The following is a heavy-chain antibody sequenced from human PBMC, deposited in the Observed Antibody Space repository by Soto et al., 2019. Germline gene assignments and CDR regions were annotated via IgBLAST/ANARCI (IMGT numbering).Heavy chain of an antibody. CDR1: GGSISSGGYY. J-gene: IGHJ4*02. CDR3: AVSARYLLDY. V-gene: IGHV4-31*03. Sequence: SETLSLTCTVSGGSISSGGYYWSWIRQHPGKGLEWIGYIYYSGSTYYNPSLKSRVTISVDTSKNQFSLNLNSVTAADTAVYYCAVSARYLLDYWGQGTLVTVSS. CDR2: IYYSGST. D-gene: IGHD6-6*01.